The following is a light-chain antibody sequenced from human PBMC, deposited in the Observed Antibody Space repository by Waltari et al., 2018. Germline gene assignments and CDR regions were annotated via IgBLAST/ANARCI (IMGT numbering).Light chain of an antibody. V-gene: IGLV4-69*01. Sequence: QLVLTQPPSASASLGASVKLTCTLSSGHSDYAIAWHQQQPRKGPRYLMRVNSDGSHKKGDGLPDRCSGSSSGAERFLTSSSLQSEDEADYFCQTWGFGIEVFGGGTKLTVL. CDR1: SGHSDYA. CDR3: QTWGFGIEV. CDR2: VNSDGSH. J-gene: IGLJ3*02.